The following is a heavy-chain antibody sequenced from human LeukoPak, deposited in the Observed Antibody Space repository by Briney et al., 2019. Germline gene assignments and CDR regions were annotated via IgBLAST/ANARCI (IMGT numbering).Heavy chain of an antibody. J-gene: IGHJ4*02. CDR3: ARDYYDSSGLRRYFDY. V-gene: IGHV6-1*01. Sequence: SQTLSLTCAISGDSVSSNSASWNWIRQSPSRGLEWLGRTYYRSKWYNDYAVSVKIRITINPDTSKNQFSLQLNSVTPEDTAVYYCARDYYDSSGLRRYFDYWGQGTLVTVSS. D-gene: IGHD3-22*01. CDR2: TYYRSKWYN. CDR1: GDSVSSNSAS.